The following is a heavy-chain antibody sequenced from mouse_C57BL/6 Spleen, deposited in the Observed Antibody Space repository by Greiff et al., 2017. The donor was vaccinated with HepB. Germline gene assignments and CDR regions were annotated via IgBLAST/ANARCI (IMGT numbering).Heavy chain of an antibody. J-gene: IGHJ2*01. CDR1: GYTFTSYW. D-gene: IGHD3-2*02. V-gene: IGHV1-50*01. Sequence: QVQLQQPGAELVKPGASVKLSCKASGYTFTSYWMQWVNQRPGQGLEWIGEIDPSDSYTNYNQKFKGKATLTVDTSSSTAYMQLSSLTSEDSAVYYCARGGSSGPSDYWGQGTTLTVSS. CDR3: ARGGSSGPSDY. CDR2: IDPSDSYT.